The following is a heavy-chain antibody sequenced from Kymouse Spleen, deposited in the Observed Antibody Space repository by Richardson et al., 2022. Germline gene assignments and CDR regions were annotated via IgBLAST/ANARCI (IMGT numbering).Heavy chain of an antibody. CDR3: ARGDTAMEYFDY. CDR1: GGSFSGYY. Sequence: QVQLQQWGAGLLKPSETLSLTCAVYGGSFSGYYWSWIRQPPGKGLEWIGEINHSGSTNYNPSLKSRVTISVDTSKNQFSLKLSSVTAADTAVYYCARGDTAMEYFDYWGQGTLVTVSS. J-gene: IGHJ4*02. CDR2: INHSGST. D-gene: IGHD5-18,IGHD5-18*01. V-gene: IGHV4-34*01.